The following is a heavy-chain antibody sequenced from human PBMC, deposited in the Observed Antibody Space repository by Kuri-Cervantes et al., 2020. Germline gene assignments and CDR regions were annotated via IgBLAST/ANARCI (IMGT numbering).Heavy chain of an antibody. CDR1: GFTFSSHA. Sequence: GESLKISCAASGFTFSSHAMHWVRQAPGKGLEYVSAISSNGGNTYSADSVKGRFTISRDNSKNTLYLQMGSLRAEDSAVYYCAKDKRGMVRGVITKGFYFDYWGQGTLVTVSS. CDR2: ISSNGGNT. J-gene: IGHJ4*02. V-gene: IGHV3-64*02. D-gene: IGHD3-10*01. CDR3: AKDKRGMVRGVITKGFYFDY.